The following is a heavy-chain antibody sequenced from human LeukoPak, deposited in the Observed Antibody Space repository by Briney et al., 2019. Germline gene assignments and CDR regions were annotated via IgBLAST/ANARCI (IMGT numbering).Heavy chain of an antibody. D-gene: IGHD4-17*01. Sequence: GGSLRLSCAASGFTFSSYAMHWVRQAPGKGLEWVSGISWNSGSIGYADSVKGRFTISRDNAKDSLYLQMNSLRAEDTALYYCAKDIGDYGDSAGTYAFDIWGQGTMVTVSS. V-gene: IGHV3-9*01. CDR3: AKDIGDYGDSAGTYAFDI. CDR2: ISWNSGSI. J-gene: IGHJ3*02. CDR1: GFTFSSYA.